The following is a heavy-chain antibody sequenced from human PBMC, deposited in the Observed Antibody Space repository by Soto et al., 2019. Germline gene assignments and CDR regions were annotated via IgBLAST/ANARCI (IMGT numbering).Heavy chain of an antibody. V-gene: IGHV3-30*18. D-gene: IGHD3-16*01. CDR3: AKDEYWESHFYYFMDL. CDR1: GFTFRSYW. CDR2: ISHDGSIT. Sequence: PGGSQRLSCAASGFTFRSYWRHWVRQAPGKGLEWVAVISHDGSITYYSDSVKGRFTMSRDNSNNTLFLQMSSLRSEDTAIYYCAKDEYWESHFYYFMDLWGRGTTVTVSS. J-gene: IGHJ6*03.